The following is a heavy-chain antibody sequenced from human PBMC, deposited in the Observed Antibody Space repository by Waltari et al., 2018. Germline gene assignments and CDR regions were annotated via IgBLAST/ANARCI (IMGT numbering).Heavy chain of an antibody. V-gene: IGHV3-21*01. CDR3: ARDRTKSGYFYYYYMDV. CDR2: ISSSSSYI. Sequence: EVQLVESGGGLVKPGGSLRLSCAASGFTFSSYSMNWVRQAPGKGLEWVSSISSSSSYIYYADSVKGRFTISRDNAKNSLYLQMNSLRAEDTDVYYCARDRTKSGYFYYYYMDVWGKGTTVTVSS. J-gene: IGHJ6*03. D-gene: IGHD3-3*01. CDR1: GFTFSSYS.